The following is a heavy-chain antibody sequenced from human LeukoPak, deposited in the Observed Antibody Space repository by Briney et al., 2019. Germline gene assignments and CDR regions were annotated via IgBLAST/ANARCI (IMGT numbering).Heavy chain of an antibody. Sequence: ASVKVSCKASGFTFTSSAVQWVRQARGQRLEWIGWIVVGSGNTNYAQKFQERVTITRDMSTSTAYMELSSLRSEDTAVYYCAAAAHDSSGYYYYYGMDVWGQGTTVTVSS. J-gene: IGHJ6*02. CDR3: AAAAHDSSGYYYYYGMDV. CDR1: GFTFTSSA. CDR2: IVVGSGNT. D-gene: IGHD3-22*01. V-gene: IGHV1-58*01.